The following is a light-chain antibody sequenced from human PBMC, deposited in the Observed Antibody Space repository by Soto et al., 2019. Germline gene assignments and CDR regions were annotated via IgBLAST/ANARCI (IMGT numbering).Light chain of an antibody. Sequence: QSVLTQPASVSGSPGQSITISCTGTSCDVGSYDLVSWYQHHPGKAPRLLIYEVAERPSGISNRFSGSKSGNTASLTISGLQAEDEADYYCCSYAGTVSAIFGGGTKLTVL. J-gene: IGLJ2*01. CDR2: EVA. V-gene: IGLV2-23*02. CDR1: SCDVGSYDL. CDR3: CSYAGTVSAI.